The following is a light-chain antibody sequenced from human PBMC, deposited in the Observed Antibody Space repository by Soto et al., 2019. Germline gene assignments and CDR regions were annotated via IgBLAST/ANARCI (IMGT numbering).Light chain of an antibody. CDR3: QHYVTWTLT. J-gene: IGKJ4*01. V-gene: IGKV3-15*01. CDR2: DTS. Sequence: FVLTQSPGTLSLSPGERATLSCMASQSVSSTLGWYQKKPGQTPRLLIYDTSIRATGVPARFSGSRSGAELTITISSLKYEEFAVYYCQHYVTWTLTFGGGTKVDIK. CDR1: QSVSST.